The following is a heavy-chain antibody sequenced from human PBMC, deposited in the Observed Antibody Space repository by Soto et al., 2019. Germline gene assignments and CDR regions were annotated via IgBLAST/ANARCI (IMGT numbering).Heavy chain of an antibody. CDR3: TTHSPADPDTAMVRLDY. Sequence: GGSLRLSCAASGFTFSDAWMSWVRQAPGKGLEWVGRIKSKTDGGTTDYAAPVKGRFTISRDDSKNTLYLQMNSLKTEDTAVYYCTTHSPADPDTAMVRLDYWGQGTLVTVSS. CDR1: GFTFSDAW. J-gene: IGHJ4*02. D-gene: IGHD5-18*01. CDR2: IKSKTDGGTT. V-gene: IGHV3-15*01.